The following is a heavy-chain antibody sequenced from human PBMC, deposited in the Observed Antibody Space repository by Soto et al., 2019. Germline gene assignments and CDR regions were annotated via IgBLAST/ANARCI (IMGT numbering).Heavy chain of an antibody. Sequence: SATLSRTCSVSGASINNFAYYWGGFRQPPGKVLVWIGTVYYNENTYYNPSLKSRVAISVDTSKNQFSRNLRSVTAADTAVYFLARRERNDGSPGWLDTWGQGTLFTISS. CDR1: GASINNFAYY. J-gene: IGHJ5*01. D-gene: IGHD1-26*01. CDR3: ARRERNDGSPGWLDT. CDR2: VYYNENT. V-gene: IGHV4-39*01.